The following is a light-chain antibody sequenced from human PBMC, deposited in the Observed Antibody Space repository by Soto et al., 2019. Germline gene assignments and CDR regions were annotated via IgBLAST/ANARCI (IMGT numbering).Light chain of an antibody. V-gene: IGKV1-39*01. CDR2: AAS. J-gene: IGKJ4*01. CDR3: QQSYSAPLT. CDR1: QTITTY. Sequence: DIQVTQSPSSLSAFVGDRVTITCRASQTITTYLNWYQVKPGKAPKLLIYAASTLQGGVPSRFSGSGSGTDFTLPISSLQPEDFATYYCQQSYSAPLTFGGGTKVE.